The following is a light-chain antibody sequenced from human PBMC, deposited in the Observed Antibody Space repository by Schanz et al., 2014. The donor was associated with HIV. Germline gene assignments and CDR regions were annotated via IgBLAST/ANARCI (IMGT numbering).Light chain of an antibody. CDR1: QSVGIN. V-gene: IGKV3-15*01. J-gene: IGKJ1*01. Sequence: EIVMTQSPATLSVSPGETATLSCRASQSVGINLAWYQQKPGQPPRLLISGASTRATNIPAKFSGSGSGTEFTLTISSLQSEDFAVYYCQQYNNWPAWTFGQGTKVEIK. CDR3: QQYNNWPAWT. CDR2: GAS.